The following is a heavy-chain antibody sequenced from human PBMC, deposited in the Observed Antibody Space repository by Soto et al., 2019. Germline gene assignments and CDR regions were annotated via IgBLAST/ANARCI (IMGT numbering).Heavy chain of an antibody. CDR1: CYAIANHV. V-gene: IGHV1-18*01. D-gene: IGHD3-10*01. Sequence: SVKVSCQDACYAIANHVCTWVRQNPGHGLEWMGWIGTYNGNTYYAQKFQGRVSMTTDTSTSTVYMELRNLRSDDKAVYYCARDLGLTNYRVSGSNYMAFDYWGQGPLVTVYS. CDR3: ARDLGLTNYRVSGSNYMAFDY. CDR2: IGTYNGNT. J-gene: IGHJ4*02.